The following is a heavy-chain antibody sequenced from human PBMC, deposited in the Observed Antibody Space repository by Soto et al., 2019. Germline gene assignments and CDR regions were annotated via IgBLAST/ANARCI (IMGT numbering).Heavy chain of an antibody. CDR3: ARVNFGYSSGWGISGGMDV. CDR1: GGTFISYA. V-gene: IGHV1-69*13. D-gene: IGHD6-19*01. J-gene: IGHJ6*02. CDR2: IIPIFGTA. Sequence: SVKVSCKASGGTFISYAISWVRQAPGQGLEWMGGIIPIFGTANYAQKFQGRVTITADESTSTAYMELSSLRAEDTAVYYCARVNFGYSSGWGISGGMDVWGQGTTVTVSS.